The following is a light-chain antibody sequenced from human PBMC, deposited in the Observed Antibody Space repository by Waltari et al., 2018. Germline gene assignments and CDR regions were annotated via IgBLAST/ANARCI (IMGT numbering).Light chain of an antibody. CDR1: GSAVGSYFL. Sequence: QSPLTQPAAVSGSPGQSITISCTGSGSAVGSYFLVSWYQQNPGKAPRLLYYAASRRPSGVSTRFSGSKSGNTASLTISGLQAEDEADYYCCSYAGTNTLLFGGGTKVTVL. CDR2: AAS. CDR3: CSYAGTNTLL. J-gene: IGLJ2*01. V-gene: IGLV2-23*01.